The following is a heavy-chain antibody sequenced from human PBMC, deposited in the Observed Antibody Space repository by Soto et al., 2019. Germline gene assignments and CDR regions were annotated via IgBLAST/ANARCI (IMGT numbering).Heavy chain of an antibody. D-gene: IGHD3-22*01. CDR2: INQSGRT. J-gene: IGHJ6*02. V-gene: IGHV4-34*01. CDR3: ARDFTDRSGPTLXMGG. Sequence: SETLSLSCAVYGASLSDYFWSWIRQTPGKGLEWIGEINQSGRTNYNSSLKSRVTISVDTSKNQFSLNLNSVTPADTAVYYCARDFTDRSGPTLXMGGWGQGTTVTVSS. CDR1: GASLSDYF.